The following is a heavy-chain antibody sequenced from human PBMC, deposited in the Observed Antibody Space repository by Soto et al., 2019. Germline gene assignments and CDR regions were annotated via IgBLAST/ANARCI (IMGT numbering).Heavy chain of an antibody. D-gene: IGHD3-3*01. CDR3: AKAPRGGVIITTYSAHIDY. V-gene: IGHV1-46*01. Sequence: QVQLVQSGAEVKKPGASVMLSCKASGYTFTSYYMHWVRQAPGQGREWLGIINPDGGSTRYAQKFQGRVTMTRDTSTRTFHMELSSLRSEDTAMYYCAKAPRGGVIITTYSAHIDYWGQGTLVTVSS. J-gene: IGHJ4*02. CDR2: INPDGGST. CDR1: GYTFTSYY.